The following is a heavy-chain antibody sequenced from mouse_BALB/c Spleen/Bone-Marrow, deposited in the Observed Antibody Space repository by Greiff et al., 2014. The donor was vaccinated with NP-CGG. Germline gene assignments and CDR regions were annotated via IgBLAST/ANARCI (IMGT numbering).Heavy chain of an antibody. V-gene: IGHV1S29*02. D-gene: IGHD2-3*01. J-gene: IGHJ3*01. CDR3: ARGAAYGYYLGLAY. CDR2: IYPYNGGT. Sequence: VQLQQSGPELVKPGASVKISCKASGYTFTDYNMHWVKQSHGKSLEWIGYIYPYNGGTVYKQKFKSKATLIVDNSSSTANMELRSLTSEDSAVYYCARGAAYGYYLGLAYWGQGTLVTVSA. CDR1: GYTFTDYN.